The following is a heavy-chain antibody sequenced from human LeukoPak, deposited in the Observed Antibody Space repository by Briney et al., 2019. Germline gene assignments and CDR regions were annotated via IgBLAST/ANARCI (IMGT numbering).Heavy chain of an antibody. CDR1: GFTFSSYS. J-gene: IGHJ3*02. D-gene: IGHD4-17*01. Sequence: GGSLRLSCAASGFTFSSYSMNWVRQAPGKGLEWVSYISSSSSTIYYADSVKGRFTISRDTAKNSLYLQMNSLRAEDTAVYYCARDWNPSDYVISAFDIWGQGTMVTVSS. V-gene: IGHV3-48*01. CDR2: ISSSSSTI. CDR3: ARDWNPSDYVISAFDI.